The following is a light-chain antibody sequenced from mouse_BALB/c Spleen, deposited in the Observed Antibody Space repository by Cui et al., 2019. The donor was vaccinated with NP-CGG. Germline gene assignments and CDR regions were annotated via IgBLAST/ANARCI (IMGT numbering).Light chain of an antibody. CDR1: TGPVTTSNY. J-gene: IGLJ1*01. V-gene: IGLV1*01. CDR2: GTN. CDR3: ALWYSNHWV. Sequence: QAVVTQESALTTSPGVTVTLTCRPSTGPVTTSNYANWVQEKPDHLFTGLIGGTNNRAPGVPARFSGSLIGDKAALTITGAQTEDEAIYFCALWYSNHWVFGGGTKLTVL.